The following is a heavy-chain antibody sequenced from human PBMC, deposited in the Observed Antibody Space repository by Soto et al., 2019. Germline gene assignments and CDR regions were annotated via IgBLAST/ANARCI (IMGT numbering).Heavy chain of an antibody. V-gene: IGHV4-39*01. J-gene: IGHJ6*03. CDR1: GGSISSSSYY. Sequence: SETLSLTCTVSGGSISSSSYYWGWIRQPPGKGLEWIGSIYYSGSTYYNPSLKSRVTISVDTSKNQFSLKRGSVTAADTAVYYCARHKASHGLDCSGGSCYLFYYYYYYMDVWGKGTTVTVSS. CDR2: IYYSGST. CDR3: ARHKASHGLDCSGGSCYLFYYYYYYMDV. D-gene: IGHD2-15*01.